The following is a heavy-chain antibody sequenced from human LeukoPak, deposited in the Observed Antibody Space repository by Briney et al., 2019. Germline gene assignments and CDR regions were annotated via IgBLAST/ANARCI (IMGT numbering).Heavy chain of an antibody. D-gene: IGHD4-23*01. CDR2: IYNSGGT. Sequence: SSETLSLTCTVSAGSISGYYWTWIRQPPGKGLEWIGNIYNSGGTNYNPSLKSRVATSVDTSKNQFSLKLTSVTAADTAVYYCARYRGNSNGGFDPWGQGTLVTVSS. CDR3: ARYRGNSNGGFDP. J-gene: IGHJ5*02. V-gene: IGHV4-59*01. CDR1: AGSISGYY.